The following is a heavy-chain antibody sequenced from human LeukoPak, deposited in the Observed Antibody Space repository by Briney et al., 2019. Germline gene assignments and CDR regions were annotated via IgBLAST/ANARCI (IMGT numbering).Heavy chain of an antibody. CDR1: GFTFSSYG. V-gene: IGHV3-33*01. J-gene: IGHJ4*02. CDR2: MWYDGSNK. D-gene: IGHD5-18*01. Sequence: PGRSLRLSCAASGFTFSSYGMHWVRQAPGKGLEWVAIMWYDGSNKYYTGSVKGRFTISRDNSKNTLYLQMNSLRVEDTAVYYCAREDTALVIAYWGQGTLVTVSS. CDR3: AREDTALVIAY.